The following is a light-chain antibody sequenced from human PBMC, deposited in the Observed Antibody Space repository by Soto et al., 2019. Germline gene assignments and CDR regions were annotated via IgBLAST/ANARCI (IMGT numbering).Light chain of an antibody. CDR2: EVS. V-gene: IGLV2-14*01. CDR3: SSYTGSSTVV. CDR1: SSDVGLYNY. J-gene: IGLJ2*01. Sequence: QAVVTQPASVSGSPGQSITISCSGTSSDVGLYNYVSWYQQHPGKAPKLIIYEVSSRPSGVSNRFSGSKSGNTASLTISGLQAEDEADYSCSSYTGSSTVVFGGGTKLTVL.